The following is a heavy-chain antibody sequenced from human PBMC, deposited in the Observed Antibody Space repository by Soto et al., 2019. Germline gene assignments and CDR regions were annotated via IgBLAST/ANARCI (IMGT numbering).Heavy chain of an antibody. Sequence: ASLTVSCKASVYTFTSYDINWLRPATGEGLVWMGWMNPMSGNPGYAQKCQGRVTMNRNTSISTAYMARSCLRSEDTAVYYCATDRYYYGGYWGQGSLVAFSS. CDR3: ATDRYYYGGY. V-gene: IGHV1-8*01. J-gene: IGHJ4*02. D-gene: IGHD3-10*01. CDR1: VYTFTSYD. CDR2: MNPMSGNP.